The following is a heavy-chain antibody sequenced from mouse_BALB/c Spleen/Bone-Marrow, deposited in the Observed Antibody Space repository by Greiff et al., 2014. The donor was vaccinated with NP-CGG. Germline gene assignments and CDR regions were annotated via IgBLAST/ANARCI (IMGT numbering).Heavy chain of an antibody. V-gene: IGHV1-9*01. CDR1: GYTFSSYW. Sequence: VHLVESGAELMKPGASVKISCKATGYTFSSYWIVWVKQRPGNGLEWIGEILPGSGSTNYNEKFKGKATFTADTSSNTAYMQLSSLTSEDSAVYYCARDWDPFAYWGQGTLVTVSA. CDR2: ILPGSGST. J-gene: IGHJ3*01. CDR3: ARDWDPFAY. D-gene: IGHD4-1*01.